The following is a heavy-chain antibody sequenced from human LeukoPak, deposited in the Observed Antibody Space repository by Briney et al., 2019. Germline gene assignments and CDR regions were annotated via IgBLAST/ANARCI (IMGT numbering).Heavy chain of an antibody. D-gene: IGHD3-10*01. CDR1: GFAFRSYA. J-gene: IGHJ4*02. CDR2: IISSGDVT. V-gene: IGHV3-23*01. CDR3: ARGPMVRGIFDY. Sequence: GGSLRLSCAASGFAFRSYAMSWVRQAPGKGLEWVSSIISSGDVTYYADSLTGRFTISRDNAKNSLYLQMNSLRAEDTAVYYCARGPMVRGIFDYWGQGTLVTVSS.